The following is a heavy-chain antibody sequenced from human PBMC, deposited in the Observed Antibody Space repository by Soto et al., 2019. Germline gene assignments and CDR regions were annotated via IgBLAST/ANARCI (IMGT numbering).Heavy chain of an antibody. V-gene: IGHV4-34*01. CDR3: ARSRSRCAGDNCYHWFDT. D-gene: IGHD2-21*02. J-gene: IGHJ5*01. Sequence: PSETLSLTCNVSGGPFSGYYWSWIRQSPEMGLVWIWEFHHSGYTNYNPAPRSRVTLSGDTPTNQFSLRLTSVTAAATAVYFSARSRSRCAGDNCYHWFDTWGPGTLVTVSS. CDR2: FHHSGYT. CDR1: GGPFSGYY.